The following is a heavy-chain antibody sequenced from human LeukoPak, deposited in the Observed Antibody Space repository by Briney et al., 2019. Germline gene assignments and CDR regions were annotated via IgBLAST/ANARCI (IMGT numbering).Heavy chain of an antibody. Sequence: GGSLRLSCAASGFPFSSYAMTWVRQTPGKGLEWVSVISGSGGSTYYADSVKGRFTISRDNSKNTLYLQMNSLRAEETAVYYCAKVLYYDISGYYSTRLYSWGQGTLVTVSS. CDR1: GFPFSSYA. V-gene: IGHV3-23*01. J-gene: IGHJ4*02. CDR3: AKVLYYDISGYYSTRLYS. CDR2: ISGSGGST. D-gene: IGHD3-22*01.